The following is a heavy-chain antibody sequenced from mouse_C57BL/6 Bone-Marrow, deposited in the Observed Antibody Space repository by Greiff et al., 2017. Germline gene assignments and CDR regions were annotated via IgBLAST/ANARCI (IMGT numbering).Heavy chain of an antibody. J-gene: IGHJ3*01. CDR1: GFSFNTYA. V-gene: IGHV10-1*01. CDR3: VRHEDDSWFAY. Sequence: GGGLVQPKGSLKLSCAASGFSFNTYAMNWVRQAPGKGLEWVARIRSKSNNYATYYADSVKDRFTISRDDSESMLYLQMNNLKTEDTAMYYCVRHEDDSWFAYWGQGTLVTVSA. D-gene: IGHD2-4*01. CDR2: IRSKSNNYAT.